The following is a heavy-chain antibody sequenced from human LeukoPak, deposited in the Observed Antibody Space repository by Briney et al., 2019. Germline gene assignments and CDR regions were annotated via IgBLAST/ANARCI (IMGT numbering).Heavy chain of an antibody. CDR1: GYTFSSYW. CDR3: ARQNDFRLDY. D-gene: IGHD3-3*01. Sequence: GESLRISCQGSGYTFSSYWIGWVRQLPGKGLEWMGIIYPGDSDTRYSPSLQGQVTISVDTSIGTAYLQWSSLKASDTAIYYCARQNDFRLDYWGQGTLVTVSS. J-gene: IGHJ4*02. CDR2: IYPGDSDT. V-gene: IGHV5-51*01.